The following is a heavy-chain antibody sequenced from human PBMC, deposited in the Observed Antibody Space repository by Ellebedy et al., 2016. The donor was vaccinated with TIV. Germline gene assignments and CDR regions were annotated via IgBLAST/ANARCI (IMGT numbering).Heavy chain of an antibody. J-gene: IGHJ4*02. CDR2: MNSNGSST. V-gene: IGHV3-74*01. CDR1: GFTFSSYW. D-gene: IGHD5-18*01. Sequence: PGGSLRLSCAASGFTFSSYWMHWVRQAPGKGLVWVSRMNSNGSSTSYADSVKGRFTISRDNAKNTLYLQMNSLRAEDTAVYYCARGGEYSFGPFENWGQGTLVTVSS. CDR3: ARGGEYSFGPFEN.